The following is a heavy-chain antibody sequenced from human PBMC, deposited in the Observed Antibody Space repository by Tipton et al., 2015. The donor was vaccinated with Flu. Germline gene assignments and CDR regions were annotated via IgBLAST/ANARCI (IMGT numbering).Heavy chain of an antibody. V-gene: IGHV4-4*07. Sequence: TLSLTCTVPGGSINSYYWSWIRQSAGRGLEWIGRIYSSGSTNYNPSLKSRVTMSVDTSKNQFSLKMSSVTAADTAVYYCARFSVRGESDYWGQGTLVTVSS. J-gene: IGHJ4*02. CDR3: ARFSVRGESDY. D-gene: IGHD3-10*01. CDR2: IYSSGST. CDR1: GGSINSYY.